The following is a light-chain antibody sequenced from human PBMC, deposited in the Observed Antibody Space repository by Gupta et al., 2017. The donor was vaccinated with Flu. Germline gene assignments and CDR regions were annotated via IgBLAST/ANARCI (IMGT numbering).Light chain of an antibody. CDR1: QSVSSD. CDR2: GAS. Sequence: ATLEGAPGRWATLSCRASQSVSSDLSWYQQKPGQAPRLLIYGASTSATGIPARFNGSGAGTEFSLTISSLQSEDFAVYYCQQYNNWPPRTFGGGTKVEI. CDR3: QQYNNWPPRT. J-gene: IGKJ4*01. V-gene: IGKV3-15*01.